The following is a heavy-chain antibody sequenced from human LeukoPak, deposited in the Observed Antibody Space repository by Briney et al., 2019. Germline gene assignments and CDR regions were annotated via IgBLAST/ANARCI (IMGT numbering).Heavy chain of an antibody. Sequence: SETLSLTCAVYGGSFSGYYWSWIRQPPGKGLEWIGEINHSGSTNYNPSLKSRVTISVDTSKNQFSLKLSSVTAADTAVYYCARGLFGNIWGSYRPRNDAFDIWGQGTMVTVSS. CDR3: ARGLFGNIWGSYRPRNDAFDI. V-gene: IGHV4-34*01. D-gene: IGHD3-16*02. CDR2: INHSGST. J-gene: IGHJ3*02. CDR1: GGSFSGYY.